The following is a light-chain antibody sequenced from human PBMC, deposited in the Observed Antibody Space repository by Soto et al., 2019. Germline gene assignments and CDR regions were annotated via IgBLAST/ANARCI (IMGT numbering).Light chain of an antibody. J-gene: IGKJ1*01. CDR1: QSISSY. CDR2: AAS. V-gene: IGKV1-39*01. CDR3: QQYNSYSLT. Sequence: DIQMTETPSSLAAAVGAGVTITFRASQSISSYLNWYQQKPGKAPKLLIYAASSLQSGVPSRLSGSGSGTEFTLTVSSLQPDDVATYYCQQYNSYSLTCGQGTKVDIK.